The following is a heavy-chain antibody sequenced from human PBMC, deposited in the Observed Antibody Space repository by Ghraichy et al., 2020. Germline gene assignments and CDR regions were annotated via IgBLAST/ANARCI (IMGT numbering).Heavy chain of an antibody. J-gene: IGHJ2*01. D-gene: IGHD3-22*01. Sequence: SETLSLTCTVSGGSISSYYWSWIRQPPGKGLEWIGYIYYSGSTNYNPSLKSRVTISVDTSKNQFSLKLSSVTAADTAVYYCARAPRDYYDSSGYYYRNTSRGWYFDLWGRGTLVTVSS. V-gene: IGHV4-59*01. CDR2: IYYSGST. CDR3: ARAPRDYYDSSGYYYRNTSRGWYFDL. CDR1: GGSISSYY.